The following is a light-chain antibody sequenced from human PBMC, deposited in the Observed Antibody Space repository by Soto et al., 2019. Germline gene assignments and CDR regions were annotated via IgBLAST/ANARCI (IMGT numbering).Light chain of an antibody. CDR1: QTVSSY. CDR3: QQRRNWLT. J-gene: IGKJ5*01. V-gene: IGKV3-11*01. CDR2: DAS. Sequence: EMVMTQSPAILSVSPGERAPLSCRTSQTVSSYLASYQQTPGQAPRLLIYDASNRATGIPARFNATGSGTDFTLPISSLEPEDSAVDDCQQRRNWLTFGQGTRLEIK.